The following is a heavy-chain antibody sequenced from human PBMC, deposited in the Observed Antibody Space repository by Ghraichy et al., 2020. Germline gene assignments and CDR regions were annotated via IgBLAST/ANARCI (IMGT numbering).Heavy chain of an antibody. CDR2: IHGDGGST. CDR3: AREYCSDANCYNHDAFDI. V-gene: IGHV3-74*01. D-gene: IGHD2-15*01. CDR1: GFTFSSYW. Sequence: GGYLRLSCAASGFTFSSYWMHWVRQAPGKGLVWVSRIHGDGGSTSHADSVKGRFTISRDNAKDTLYLQMNSLRAEDTAVYYCAREYCSDANCYNHDAFDIWGQGTMVTVSS. J-gene: IGHJ3*02.